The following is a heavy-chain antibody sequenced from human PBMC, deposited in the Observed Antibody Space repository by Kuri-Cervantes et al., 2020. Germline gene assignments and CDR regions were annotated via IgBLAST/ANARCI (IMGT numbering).Heavy chain of an antibody. D-gene: IGHD5-24*01. J-gene: IGHJ4*02. CDR2: ISWNSGSI. Sequence: GGSLRLSCAASGFTFDDYAMHWVRQAPGKGLEWVSGISWNSGSIGYADSVKGRFTISRDDAKNSLYLQMNSLRAEDTAVYYCARDGYNYRARFDYWGQGTLVTVSS. CDR1: GFTFDDYA. CDR3: ARDGYNYRARFDY. V-gene: IGHV3-9*01.